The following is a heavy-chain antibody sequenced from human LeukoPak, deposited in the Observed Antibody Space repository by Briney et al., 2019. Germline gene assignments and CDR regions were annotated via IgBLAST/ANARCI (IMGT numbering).Heavy chain of an antibody. D-gene: IGHD3-10*01. J-gene: IGHJ4*02. V-gene: IGHV1-3*01. CDR1: GYTFTSYA. Sequence: ASVKVSFKSSGYTFTSYAMHWVRQAPGQSLEWMGWINAGNGNTKYSQKFQGRVTITRDTSASTAYMELSSLRSEDTAVYYCARDRATVRGVISPYWGQGTLVTDSS. CDR2: INAGNGNT. CDR3: ARDRATVRGVISPY.